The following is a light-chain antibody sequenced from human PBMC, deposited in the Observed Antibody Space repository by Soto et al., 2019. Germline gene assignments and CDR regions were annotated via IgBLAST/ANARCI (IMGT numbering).Light chain of an antibody. CDR3: QQYYNWPQYT. CDR1: QGISSY. J-gene: IGKJ2*01. Sequence: AIRMTQSPSSFSASTGDRVTITCRASQGISSYLAWYQQKPGKAPKLLIYAASTLQSGVPSRFSGSGSGTDFTLTISSLQSEDFAIYYCQQYYNWPQYTFGQGTKVDSK. V-gene: IGKV1-8*01. CDR2: AAS.